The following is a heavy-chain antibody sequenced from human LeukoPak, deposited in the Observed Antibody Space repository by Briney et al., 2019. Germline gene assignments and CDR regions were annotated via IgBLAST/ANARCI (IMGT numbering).Heavy chain of an antibody. V-gene: IGHV3-21*04. CDR1: GFTFSSYS. Sequence: PGGSLRLSCAASGFTFSSYSMNWVRQAPGKGLEWVSSISSSSSYIYYADSVKGRFTISRDNAKNSLYLQMNSLRAEDTAVYYCARDPEDHYYDSSGYSWGQGTMVTVSS. J-gene: IGHJ3*01. CDR2: ISSSSSYI. D-gene: IGHD3-22*01. CDR3: ARDPEDHYYDSSGYS.